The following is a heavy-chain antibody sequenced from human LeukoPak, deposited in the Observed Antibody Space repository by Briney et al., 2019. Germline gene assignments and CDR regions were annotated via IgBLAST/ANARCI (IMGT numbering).Heavy chain of an antibody. CDR1: GGTFSSYA. J-gene: IGHJ6*03. D-gene: IGHD1-7*01. Sequence: ASVKVSCKASGGTFSSYAISWVRQAPGQGLEWMGGIIPILGTANYGQKFQGRVTITTDESTSTAYMELSSLRSEDTAVYYCAMSGRPGSGTIYMDVWGKGTTVTVSS. V-gene: IGHV1-69*05. CDR3: AMSGRPGSGTIYMDV. CDR2: IIPILGTA.